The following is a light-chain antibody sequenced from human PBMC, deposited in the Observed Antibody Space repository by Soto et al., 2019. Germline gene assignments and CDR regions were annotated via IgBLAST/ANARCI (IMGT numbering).Light chain of an antibody. CDR1: QGIRTE. Sequence: ATQMTQSPSSLSASVGDRVTIACRASQGIRTELGWYQQKAGEAPKLLIYAASTLQSGVPPRFSGSGSGTDFTLTISSLQPEDFATYYCLQDHDYPRTFGQGTKVEMK. V-gene: IGKV1-6*01. CDR2: AAS. J-gene: IGKJ1*01. CDR3: LQDHDYPRT.